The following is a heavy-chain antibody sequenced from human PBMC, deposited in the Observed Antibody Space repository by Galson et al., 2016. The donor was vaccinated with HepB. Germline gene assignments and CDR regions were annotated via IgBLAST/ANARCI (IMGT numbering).Heavy chain of an antibody. CDR3: ARVLTWKKPFDS. D-gene: IGHD1-1*01. V-gene: IGHV4-31*11. J-gene: IGHJ5*01. Sequence: TLSLTCAVSGDSMTSGAYYWSWIRQHPGKGLEWIGYIYYSGSTYYNPSLRGRLTLSVDTSKNHFSLKLISVTAADTAVYYCARVLTWKKPFDSWGQGILVTVSS. CDR2: IYYSGST. CDR1: GDSMTSGAYY.